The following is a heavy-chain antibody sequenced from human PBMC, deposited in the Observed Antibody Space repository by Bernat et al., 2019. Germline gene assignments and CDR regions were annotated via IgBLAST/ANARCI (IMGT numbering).Heavy chain of an antibody. Sequence: QLQLQESGPGLVKPWETLSLTCTVSGDSISSSGYYWGWIRQPPRKGLEWVATIFRSGSTFYNPSLKSRATISFDTSKNQFSLRLRSVTAADPAVYYGARPYFAISVPYRFQYWGQGTLVRVS. J-gene: IGHJ1*01. CDR2: IFRSGST. CDR1: GDSISSSGYY. D-gene: IGHD3-22*01. V-gene: IGHV4-39*01. CDR3: ARPYFAISVPYRFQY.